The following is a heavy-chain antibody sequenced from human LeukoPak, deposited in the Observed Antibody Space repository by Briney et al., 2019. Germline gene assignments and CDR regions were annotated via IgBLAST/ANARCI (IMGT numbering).Heavy chain of an antibody. CDR1: GVTFSSYS. J-gene: IGHJ3*02. D-gene: IGHD1-26*01. Sequence: WGSLRLSCAASGVTFSSYSRSWVRQAPGKGLEWVASISSSSSYIYYAASVKGRFTISRDNAKNSLYLQMNSLRAEDTAVYYCARDGRDRDAFDIWGQGTMVTVSS. CDR3: ARDGRDRDAFDI. V-gene: IGHV3-21*01. CDR2: ISSSSSYI.